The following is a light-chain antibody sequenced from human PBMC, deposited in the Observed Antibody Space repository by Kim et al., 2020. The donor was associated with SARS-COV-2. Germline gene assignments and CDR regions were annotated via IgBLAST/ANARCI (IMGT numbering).Light chain of an antibody. J-gene: IGKJ2*01. CDR3: QQYKNWPPYT. V-gene: IGKV3-15*01. CDR1: QSVSSN. CDR2: SES. Sequence: ESPAERATLSCRASQSVSSNLAWYQQKPGQAHRLLIYSESTRATGIPARFSGSGSGTEFTLTISSLQSEDFAVNYCQQYKNWPPYTFGQGTKLEI.